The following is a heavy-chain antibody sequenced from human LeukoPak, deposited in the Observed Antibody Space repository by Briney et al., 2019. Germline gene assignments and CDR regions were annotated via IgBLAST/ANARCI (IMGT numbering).Heavy chain of an antibody. D-gene: IGHD6-13*01. J-gene: IGHJ4*02. V-gene: IGHV1-69*04. CDR3: AREVAAAGTKYFDY. CDR2: IIPVLGVS. Sequence: SVKVSCKASGGSFSSFVITWVRQAPGQGLEWMGRIIPVLGVSNFAQKFQGRVTITADTSTETAYMELSSLRSEDTAVYYCAREVAAAGTKYFDYWGQGTLVTVSS. CDR1: GGSFSSFV.